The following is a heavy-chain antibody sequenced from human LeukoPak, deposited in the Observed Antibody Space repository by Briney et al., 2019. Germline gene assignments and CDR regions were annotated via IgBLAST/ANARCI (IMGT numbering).Heavy chain of an antibody. Sequence: SETLSLTCTVSGGSISSYYWSWIRQPPGKGLEWIGYIYYSGSTNYNPSLKSRVTISVDTSKNQFSLKLSSVTAADTAVYYCARGIGYYDGFRAFDIWGQGTMVTVSS. V-gene: IGHV4-59*01. CDR2: IYYSGST. CDR1: GGSISSYY. J-gene: IGHJ3*02. CDR3: ARGIGYYDGFRAFDI. D-gene: IGHD3-22*01.